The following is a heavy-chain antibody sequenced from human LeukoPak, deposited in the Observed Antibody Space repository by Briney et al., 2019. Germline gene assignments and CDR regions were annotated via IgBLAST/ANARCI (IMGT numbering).Heavy chain of an antibody. Sequence: ASVKVSCKASGYTFTGYYMHWVRQAPGQGLEWMGRINPNIGGTNYAQKFQGRVTMTRDTSIRTAYMELRRLRSDDTAVYYCARTQYHDILTGYPYGMDVWGQGTTVTVSS. CDR3: ARTQYHDILTGYPYGMDV. D-gene: IGHD3-9*01. J-gene: IGHJ6*02. CDR2: INPNIGGT. V-gene: IGHV1-2*02. CDR1: GYTFTGYY.